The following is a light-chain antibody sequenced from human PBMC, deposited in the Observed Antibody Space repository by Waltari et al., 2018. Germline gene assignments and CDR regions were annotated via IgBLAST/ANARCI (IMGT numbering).Light chain of an antibody. Sequence: QGLVHSDGNTYLALFQQRPGQSPRRLIYKVSNRESGVPDRFSASGSGTDFTLKISSVEAEDVGVYYCMQGTHWPLTFGGGTKVEIK. CDR3: MQGTHWPLT. CDR2: KVS. J-gene: IGKJ4*01. V-gene: IGKV2-30*02. CDR1: QGLVHSDGNTY.